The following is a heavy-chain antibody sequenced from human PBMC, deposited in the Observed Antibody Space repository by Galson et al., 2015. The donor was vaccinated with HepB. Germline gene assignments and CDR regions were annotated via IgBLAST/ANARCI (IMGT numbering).Heavy chain of an antibody. J-gene: IGHJ6*02. Sequence: SLRLSCAASEFTFSSYWMNWVRQAPGKGLEWVANINPDGSEKYYVASLKGRFTLPRDNAKNSLYLQMDSLRAEDTAVYYCARRISLVRGIITKPDYYYGMDVWGQGTTVTVAS. CDR1: EFTFSSYW. D-gene: IGHD3-10*01. V-gene: IGHV3-7*03. CDR3: ARRISLVRGIITKPDYYYGMDV. CDR2: INPDGSEK.